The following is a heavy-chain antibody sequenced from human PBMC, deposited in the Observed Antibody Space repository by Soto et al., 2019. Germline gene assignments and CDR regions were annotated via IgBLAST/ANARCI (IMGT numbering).Heavy chain of an antibody. CDR2: VHYSGTA. Sequence: KSSETLSLTCTVSGGSISSGSYYWAWIRQPPGEGLDWIGNVHYSGTAYYNPSLKSRITISVDTSKNQFSLKLNSVTAADTAVYYCARHYPFGSGSYSPYYFDSWGQGTLVTVSS. CDR3: ARHYPFGSGSYSPYYFDS. D-gene: IGHD3-10*01. V-gene: IGHV4-39*01. CDR1: GGSISSGSYY. J-gene: IGHJ4*02.